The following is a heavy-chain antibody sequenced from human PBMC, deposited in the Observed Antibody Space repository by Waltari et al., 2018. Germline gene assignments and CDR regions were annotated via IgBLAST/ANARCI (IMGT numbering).Heavy chain of an antibody. J-gene: IGHJ4*02. CDR2: IYYSGST. CDR1: GGSLRSSDSY. CDR3: TRDAPPPGVSGSYAAVDY. Sequence: QLPLQESGPVLVKPSETLSLACTVSGGSLRSSDSYLGLLRRPPGKGVEWIGSIYYSGSTYYNPSLKSRVTISLDTSKNQFSLKLSSVTAADTAVYYCTRDAPPPGVSGSYAAVDYWGQGSLVIVSS. V-gene: IGHV4-39*07. D-gene: IGHD3-16*01.